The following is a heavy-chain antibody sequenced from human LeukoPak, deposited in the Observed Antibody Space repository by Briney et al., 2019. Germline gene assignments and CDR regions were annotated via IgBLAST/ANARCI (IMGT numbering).Heavy chain of an antibody. CDR1: GGSVSSSSYY. V-gene: IGHV4-39*01. D-gene: IGHD4-23*01. CDR2: IYYSGST. Sequence: KPSETLSLTCTVSGGSVSSSSYYWGWIRQPPGKGLEWIGSIYYSGSTYYNPSLKSRVTISVDTSKNQFSLKLSSVTAADTAVYYCARLGGCGGNSNYGMDVWGQGTTVTVSS. J-gene: IGHJ6*02. CDR3: ARLGGCGGNSNYGMDV.